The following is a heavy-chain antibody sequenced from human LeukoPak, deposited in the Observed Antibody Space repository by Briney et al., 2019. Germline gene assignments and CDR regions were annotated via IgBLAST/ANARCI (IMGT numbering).Heavy chain of an antibody. CDR2: NSAYNGNT. V-gene: IGHV1-18*01. CDR1: GYSITSYG. Sequence: GASVKASCKASGYSITSYGISWVRQAPGQGLEWMGWNSAYNGNTNYAQKFQGRVTMTTDTSTSTAYMELRTLRSDDTAVYYCARGRGCNLILDYWGQGTLVTVSS. D-gene: IGHD5-24*01. J-gene: IGHJ4*02. CDR3: ARGRGCNLILDY.